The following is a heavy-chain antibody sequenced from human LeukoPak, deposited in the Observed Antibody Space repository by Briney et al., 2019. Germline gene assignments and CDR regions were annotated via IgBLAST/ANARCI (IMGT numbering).Heavy chain of an antibody. Sequence: PSETLSLTCAVYGVSFSGYYWSWIRQPPGKGLEWIGEINYSGSTNYNPSLKSRVTISVDTSKNQFSLKLSSVTAADTAVYYCARVLWFGELYPWGQGTLVTVSS. CDR2: INYSGST. J-gene: IGHJ4*02. CDR3: ARVLWFGELYP. D-gene: IGHD3-10*01. V-gene: IGHV4-34*01. CDR1: GVSFSGYY.